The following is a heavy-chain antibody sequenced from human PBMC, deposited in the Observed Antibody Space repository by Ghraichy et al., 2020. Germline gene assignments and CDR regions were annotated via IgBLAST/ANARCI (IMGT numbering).Heavy chain of an antibody. D-gene: IGHD2-2*01. V-gene: IGHV3-21*06. Sequence: GRSLRLSCVASGFTFTTYTINWVRQAPGKGLEWVSSISSDSNSIYYADSMRGRFTISRDNARNSLYLQMNSLRAEDTALYYCARSTSPTRHFDYWGQGTLVTVSS. CDR3: ARSTSPTRHFDY. CDR2: ISSDSNSI. J-gene: IGHJ4*02. CDR1: GFTFTTYT.